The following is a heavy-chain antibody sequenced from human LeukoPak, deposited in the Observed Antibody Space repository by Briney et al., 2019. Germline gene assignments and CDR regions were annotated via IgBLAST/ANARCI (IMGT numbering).Heavy chain of an antibody. Sequence: ASVKVSCKTSGYTFSNYYMHWVRRAPGQGLEWMGKINPSGGSTSYPQKFQGRVTMTRDPSTSTVYMELSSLRSEDTAIYYCARGYCSGGGCSVLDAFDGWGQGTMVTVSS. J-gene: IGHJ3*01. CDR2: INPSGGST. CDR1: GYTFSNYY. CDR3: ARGYCSGGGCSVLDAFDG. V-gene: IGHV1-46*01. D-gene: IGHD2-15*01.